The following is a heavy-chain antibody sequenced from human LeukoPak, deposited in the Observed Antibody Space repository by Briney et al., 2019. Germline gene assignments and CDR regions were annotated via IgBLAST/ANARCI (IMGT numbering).Heavy chain of an antibody. CDR2: IHTGGDT. D-gene: IGHD3-10*01. CDR1: GFTVSSYY. V-gene: IGHV3-66*02. CDR3: ANLWFGEFYGMDV. J-gene: IGHJ6*02. Sequence: GGSLRLSCAVSGFTVSSYYMDWVRQAPGKGLEWVSVIHTGGDTDYADAVKGRFTISRDNAKNTLYLQMNSLRAEDTAVYYCANLWFGEFYGMDVWGQGTTVTVSS.